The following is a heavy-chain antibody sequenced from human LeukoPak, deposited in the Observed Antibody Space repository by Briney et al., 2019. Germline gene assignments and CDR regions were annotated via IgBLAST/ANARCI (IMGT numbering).Heavy chain of an antibody. J-gene: IGHJ3*02. V-gene: IGHV3-23*01. CDR1: GFTFSSYA. CDR3: ARDSCSSTRCKKPHDAFDI. Sequence: GGSLRLSCAASGFTFSSYAMSWVRQAPGKGLEWVSAISGSGGSTYYADSVKGRFTISRDNSKNTLYLQMNSLRAEDTAVYFCARDSCSSTRCKKPHDAFDIWGQGTMVTVSS. D-gene: IGHD2-2*01. CDR2: ISGSGGST.